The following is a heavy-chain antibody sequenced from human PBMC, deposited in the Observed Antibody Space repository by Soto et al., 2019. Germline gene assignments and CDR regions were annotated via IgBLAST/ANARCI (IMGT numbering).Heavy chain of an antibody. CDR2: IYYSGST. V-gene: IGHV4-61*01. CDR1: GGSVSSGSYY. Sequence: SETLSLTCTVSGGSVSSGSYYWSWIRQPPGKGLEWIGYIYYSGSTNYNPSLKSRVTISVDTSKNQFSLKLSSVTAADTAVYYCASTPLERWLQLPTDYWGQGTRVTVSS. CDR3: ASTPLERWLQLPTDY. D-gene: IGHD5-12*01. J-gene: IGHJ4*02.